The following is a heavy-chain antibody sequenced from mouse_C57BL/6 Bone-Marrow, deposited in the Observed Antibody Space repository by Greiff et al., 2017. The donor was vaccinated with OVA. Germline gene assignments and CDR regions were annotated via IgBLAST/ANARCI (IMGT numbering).Heavy chain of an antibody. CDR2: IDPENGDT. D-gene: IGHD1-1*01. CDR1: GFNIKDDY. J-gene: IGHJ2*01. V-gene: IGHV14-4*01. CDR3: SLCITTVPVDY. Sequence: EVKLMESGAELVRPGASVKLSCTASGFNIKDDYMHWVKQRPEQGLEWIGWIDPENGDTEYASKFQGKATITADTSSNTAYLQLSSRTSEDTAVDYCSLCITTVPVDYWGQGTTLTVSS.